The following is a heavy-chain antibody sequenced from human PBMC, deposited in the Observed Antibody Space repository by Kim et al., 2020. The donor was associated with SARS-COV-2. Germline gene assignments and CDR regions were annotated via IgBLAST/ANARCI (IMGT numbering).Heavy chain of an antibody. CDR2: INPSGGST. Sequence: ASVKVSCKASGYTFTNYYLHWVRQAPGQGLEWMGIINPSGGSTNYAQKFQGRVTMTRDTSTSTVYMELSSLKSEDTAVYYCARGNYGSGSSYFTSNWFAPWGQGTRVTVSS. V-gene: IGHV1-46*03. J-gene: IGHJ5*02. CDR3: ARGNYGSGSSYFTSNWFAP. CDR1: GYTFTNYY. D-gene: IGHD3-10*01.